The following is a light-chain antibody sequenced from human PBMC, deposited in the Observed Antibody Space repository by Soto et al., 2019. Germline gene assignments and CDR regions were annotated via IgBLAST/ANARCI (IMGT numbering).Light chain of an antibody. V-gene: IGKV3-20*01. CDR3: QQYGSSPRT. CDR1: QSISSSS. CDR2: GAS. J-gene: IGKJ1*01. Sequence: ENVFTQSPGTLSFSAGERATLSCRASQSISSSSLSWYQQKPGQAPRLLIYGASTRATGIPERFSGSGSGTDFTLTIRRLEPDDFAVYYCQQYGSSPRTFGQGTKVDIK.